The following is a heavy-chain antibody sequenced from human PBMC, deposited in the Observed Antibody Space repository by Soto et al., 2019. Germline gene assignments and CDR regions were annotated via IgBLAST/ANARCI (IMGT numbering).Heavy chain of an antibody. CDR3: ARHSDYYGSENYRDAHFDY. CDR1: GYSFTSYW. CDR2: IYPGDSDT. Sequence: GESLKISCKGSGYSFTSYWIGWVRQMPGKGLEWMGIIYPGDSDTRYSPSFQGQVTISADKSISTAYLQWSSLKASDTAMYYCARHSDYYGSENYRDAHFDYWGQGTLVTVSS. V-gene: IGHV5-51*01. D-gene: IGHD3-10*01. J-gene: IGHJ4*02.